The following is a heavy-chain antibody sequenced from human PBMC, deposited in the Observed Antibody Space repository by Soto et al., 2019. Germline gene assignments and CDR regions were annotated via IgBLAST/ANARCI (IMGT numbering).Heavy chain of an antibody. CDR3: ARAPSSRWNNYYYGMDV. Sequence: QVQLVQSGAEVKKPGASVKVSCKASGYTFTGYYMHWVRQAPGQGLEWMGWINPNSGGTNYAQKFQGWVNTARDTSHSTAYVELGGVRSDETAVYYFARAPSSRWNNYYYGMDVWGQGTTVTVSS. D-gene: IGHD6-19*01. CDR2: INPNSGGT. V-gene: IGHV1-2*04. CDR1: GYTFTGYY. J-gene: IGHJ6*02.